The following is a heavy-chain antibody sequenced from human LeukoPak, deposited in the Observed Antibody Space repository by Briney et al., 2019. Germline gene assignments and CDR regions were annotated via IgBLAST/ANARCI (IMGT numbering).Heavy chain of an antibody. CDR3: ASGAIVVVTRLRYYYGMDV. Sequence: ASVKVSCKASGYTFTSYGISWVRQAPGQGPEWMGWISAYNGNTNYAQKLQGRVTMTTDTSTSTAYMELRSLRPDDTAVYYCASGAIVVVTRLRYYYGMDVWGQGTTVTVSS. D-gene: IGHD2-21*02. CDR2: ISAYNGNT. J-gene: IGHJ6*02. V-gene: IGHV1-18*01. CDR1: GYTFTSYG.